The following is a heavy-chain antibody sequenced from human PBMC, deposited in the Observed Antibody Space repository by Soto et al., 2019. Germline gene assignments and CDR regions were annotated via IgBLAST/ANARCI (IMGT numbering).Heavy chain of an antibody. D-gene: IGHD5-18*01. CDR3: ATGGYSYGWGY. CDR1: GFNFSSYW. J-gene: IGHJ4*02. V-gene: IGHV3-74*01. Sequence: EVQLLESGGGLVQPGGSLRLSCVGSGFNFSSYWMHWVRQAPGKGPVWVSRINPAGSASSYADFVKGRVIVSRDNAKNTLYLEMNSLSAEDTAVYYCATGGYSYGWGYWGQGTLVTVSS. CDR2: INPAGSAS.